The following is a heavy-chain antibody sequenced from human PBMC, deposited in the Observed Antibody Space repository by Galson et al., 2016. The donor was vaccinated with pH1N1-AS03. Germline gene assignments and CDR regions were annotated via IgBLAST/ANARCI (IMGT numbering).Heavy chain of an antibody. Sequence: SVKVSCKASGGTFDNHPINWVRQAPGQGLKWMGGFIPIFGTTNYAPKYQGRVTFTTDDSTTTVYMELSNLRSEDTAVYYCARNSDSLGAFDVWGQGTLLSVSS. J-gene: IGHJ3*01. CDR2: FIPIFGTT. CDR1: GGTFDNHP. V-gene: IGHV1-69*05. CDR3: ARNSDSLGAFDV. D-gene: IGHD1-7*01.